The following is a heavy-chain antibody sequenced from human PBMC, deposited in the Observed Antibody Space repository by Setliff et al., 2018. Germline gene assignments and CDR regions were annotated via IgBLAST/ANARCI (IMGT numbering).Heavy chain of an antibody. Sequence: PGGSLRLSCAASGFTFSDYYMSWIRQAPGKGLEWVSYISSSGSTIYYADSVKGRFTISRDNAKNSLYLQMNSLRAEDTAVYYCATSIAAAALHDAFDIWGQGTMVTVSS. CDR2: ISSSGSTI. V-gene: IGHV3-11*04. CDR1: GFTFSDYY. D-gene: IGHD6-13*01. CDR3: ATSIAAAALHDAFDI. J-gene: IGHJ3*02.